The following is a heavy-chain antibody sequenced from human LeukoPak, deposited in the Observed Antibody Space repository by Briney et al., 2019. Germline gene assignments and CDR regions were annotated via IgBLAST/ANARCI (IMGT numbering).Heavy chain of an antibody. V-gene: IGHV4-59*08. CDR2: IYYSGST. CDR3: ASHRGRYYDSGSYYYFDY. J-gene: IGHJ4*02. Sequence: SETLSLTCTVSGGSISSCYGSWIRQPPGKGLEWIGYIYYSGSTYYNPSLKSRVTISVDTSKNQFSLKLSSVTAADTAVYYCASHRGRYYDSGSYYYFDYWGQGTLVTVSS. CDR1: GGSISSCY. D-gene: IGHD3-10*01.